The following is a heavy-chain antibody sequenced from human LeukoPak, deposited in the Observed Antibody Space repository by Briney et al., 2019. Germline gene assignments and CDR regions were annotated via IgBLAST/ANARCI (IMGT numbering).Heavy chain of an antibody. CDR3: ARGDCSSTSCPADYYGMDV. V-gene: IGHV3-48*03. CDR2: ISSSGSNI. J-gene: IGHJ6*02. CDR1: GFTFSSYE. D-gene: IGHD2-2*01. Sequence: PGGSLRLSCAASGFTFSSYEMNWVRQAPGKGLEWVSCISSSGSNIYYADSVKGRFTISRDNAKNSLYLQMNSLRAEDTAVYYCARGDCSSTSCPADYYGMDVWGQGTTVTVSS.